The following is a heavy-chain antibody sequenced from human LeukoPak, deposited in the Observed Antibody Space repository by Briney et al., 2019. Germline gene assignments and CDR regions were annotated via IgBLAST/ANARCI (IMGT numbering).Heavy chain of an antibody. Sequence: SETLSLTCTVSGGSISSGDYYWSWIRQPPGKGLEWIGYIYYSGSTYYNPSLKSRVTISVDTSKNQFSLKLSSVTAADTAVYYCASSRTAASSNWFDPWGQGTLVTVSS. D-gene: IGHD6-13*01. J-gene: IGHJ5*02. CDR2: IYYSGST. CDR3: ASSRTAASSNWFDP. V-gene: IGHV4-30-4*01. CDR1: GGSISSGDYY.